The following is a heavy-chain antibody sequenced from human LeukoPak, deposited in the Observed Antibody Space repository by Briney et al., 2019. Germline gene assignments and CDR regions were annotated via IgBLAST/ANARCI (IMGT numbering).Heavy chain of an antibody. Sequence: GGSLRLSCAASGFTFSSYAMSWVRQAPGKGPEWVATISVSGGSTYFADSVKGRFTISRDDSKNTLSLQMNGLRAEDTAVYYCVEDIRGDYWGQGTLVTVSS. CDR2: ISVSGGST. V-gene: IGHV3-23*01. J-gene: IGHJ4*02. D-gene: IGHD3-16*01. CDR1: GFTFSSYA. CDR3: VEDIRGDY.